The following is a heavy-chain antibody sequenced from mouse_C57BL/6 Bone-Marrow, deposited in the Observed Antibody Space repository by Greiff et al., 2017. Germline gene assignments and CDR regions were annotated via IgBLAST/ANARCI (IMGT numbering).Heavy chain of an antibody. CDR3: ARLEFDGSSGDWYFDV. Sequence: QVQLKESGPELVKPGASVKLSCKASGYTFPSYDINWVKPRPGQGLEWIGWIYPRDGSTKYNEKFKGKATLTVDTSSSTAYMALHSLTSEDSAVYFCARLEFDGSSGDWYFDVWGTGTTVTVSS. D-gene: IGHD1-1*01. J-gene: IGHJ1*03. V-gene: IGHV1-85*01. CDR2: IYPRDGST. CDR1: GYTFPSYD.